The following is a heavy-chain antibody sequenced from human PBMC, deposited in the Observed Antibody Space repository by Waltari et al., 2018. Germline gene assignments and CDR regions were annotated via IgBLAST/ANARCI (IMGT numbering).Heavy chain of an antibody. J-gene: IGHJ4*02. V-gene: IGHV5-51*01. Sequence: DVHLVQPGAEVEKPGESLKIACMGSRYSFTSYRLGWVRQLPGKGLEWMGIIYPGDSDTRYSPSFQGQVTISADKSISTAYLQWSSLKASDTAMYYCARREKAARHYYFDYWGQGTLVTVSS. D-gene: IGHD6-6*01. CDR3: ARREKAARHYYFDY. CDR2: IYPGDSDT. CDR1: RYSFTSYR.